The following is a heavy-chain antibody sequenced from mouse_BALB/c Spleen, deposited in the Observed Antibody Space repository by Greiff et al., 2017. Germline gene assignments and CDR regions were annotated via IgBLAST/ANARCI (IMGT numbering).Heavy chain of an antibody. V-gene: IGHV2-6-7*01. J-gene: IGHJ4*01. CDR1: GFSLTGYG. Sequence: QVHVKQSGPGLVAPSQSLSITCTVSGFSLTGYGVNWVRQPPGKGLEWLGMIWGDGSTDYNSALKSRLSISKDNSKSQVFLKMNSLQTDDTARYYCARVWNRMDYWGQGTSVTVSS. CDR2: IWGDGST. D-gene: IGHD1-1*02. CDR3: ARVWNRMDY.